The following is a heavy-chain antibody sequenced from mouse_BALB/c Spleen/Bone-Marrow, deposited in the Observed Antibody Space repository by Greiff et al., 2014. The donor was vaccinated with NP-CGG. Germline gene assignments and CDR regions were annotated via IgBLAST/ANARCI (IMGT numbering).Heavy chain of an antibody. CDR3: AMYYYGSSLFAY. J-gene: IGHJ3*01. Sequence: VQLQQSGAELVKPGASVKLSCTASGFNIKDTYMHWVKQRPEQGLECIGRIDPANGNTKYDPKFQGKATITADTSSNTAYLQLSSLTSEDTAVYYCAMYYYGSSLFAYWGQGTLVTVSA. CDR2: IDPANGNT. V-gene: IGHV14-3*02. CDR1: GFNIKDTY. D-gene: IGHD1-1*01.